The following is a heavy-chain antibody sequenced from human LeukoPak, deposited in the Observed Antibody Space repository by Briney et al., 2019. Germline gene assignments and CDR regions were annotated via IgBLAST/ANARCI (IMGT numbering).Heavy chain of an antibody. Sequence: GGSLRLSRAASGFIFSDYGMNWVCQAPGRGLEGLSHISSSSSTIKYADSVKGRFTISRDNAKNSVYLQMHSLTVEDTAVYYCAREWGVWGKGTTVTVSS. J-gene: IGHJ6*04. CDR3: AREWGV. V-gene: IGHV3-48*01. CDR2: ISSSSSTI. D-gene: IGHD1-26*01. CDR1: GFIFSDYG.